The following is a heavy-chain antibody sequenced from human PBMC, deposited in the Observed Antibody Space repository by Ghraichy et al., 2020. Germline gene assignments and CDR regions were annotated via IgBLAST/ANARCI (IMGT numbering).Heavy chain of an antibody. CDR1: GFTVSTYS. D-gene: IGHD1-26*01. CDR2: IYDTGET. Sequence: GESLRLSCAVSGFTVSTYSMSWVRQAPGKGLQWVSTIYDTGETYYADSVKGRFTISRDKSTNTLYLQMYSLRAEDTGVYYCARGVGPLDSWGQGTLVTVSS. V-gene: IGHV3-53*01. J-gene: IGHJ4*02. CDR3: ARGVGPLDS.